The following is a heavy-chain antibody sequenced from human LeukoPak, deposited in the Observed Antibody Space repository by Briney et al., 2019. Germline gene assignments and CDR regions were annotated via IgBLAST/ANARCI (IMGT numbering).Heavy chain of an antibody. Sequence: PSETLSLTCAVYVGSFSGYYWSWIRQPPGKGLEWIGEINHSGSTNYNPSLKSRVTISVDTSKNQFSLKLSSVTAADTAVYYCARGRPKQWLVIGATKFDYWGQGTLVTVSS. CDR1: VGSFSGYY. CDR2: INHSGST. V-gene: IGHV4-34*01. CDR3: ARGRPKQWLVIGATKFDY. D-gene: IGHD6-19*01. J-gene: IGHJ4*02.